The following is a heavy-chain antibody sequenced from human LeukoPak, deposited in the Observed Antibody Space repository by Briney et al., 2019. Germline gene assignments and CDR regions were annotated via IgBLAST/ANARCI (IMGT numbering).Heavy chain of an antibody. CDR1: GFTFSSYG. J-gene: IGHJ4*02. CDR3: AKDPHPIRGYYFDY. Sequence: GSLRLSCAASGFTFSSYGMHWVRQAPGKGLEWVAVISYDRSNKYYADSVKGRFTISRDNSKNTLYLQMNSLRAEDTAVYYCAKDPHPIRGYYFDYWGQGTLVTVSS. CDR2: ISYDRSNK. V-gene: IGHV3-30*18. D-gene: IGHD5-12*01.